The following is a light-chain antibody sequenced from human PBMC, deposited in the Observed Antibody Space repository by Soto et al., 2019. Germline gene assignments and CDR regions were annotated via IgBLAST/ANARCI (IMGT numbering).Light chain of an antibody. V-gene: IGKV3-15*01. Sequence: ELEMTQSPSTLSVSLVERATIYCRASQSVSSNLAWYQQKPGQAPKLLISGASTRPTGTPVRCSGSGSGTEYTRTISSLQSEDFAVYYCQHYYNWPSTFGQGTKVEIK. CDR2: GAS. CDR3: QHYYNWPST. J-gene: IGKJ1*01. CDR1: QSVSSN.